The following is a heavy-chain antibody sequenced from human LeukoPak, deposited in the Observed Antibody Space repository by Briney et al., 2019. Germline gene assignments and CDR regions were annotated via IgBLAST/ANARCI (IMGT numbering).Heavy chain of an antibody. V-gene: IGHV3-74*01. CDR1: GFPFRIYL. J-gene: IGHJ4*02. CDR3: ARDLYIVVTAR. Sequence: PGGSLRLSCGASGFPFRIYLMHWVREAPGKGLVWVSRINSDGSRTSYADSVKGRFTISSDNAKNTLYLQMNSLSAEDTAVYYCARDLYIVVTARRVQGTLVTVSS. D-gene: IGHD3-22*01. CDR2: INSDGSRT.